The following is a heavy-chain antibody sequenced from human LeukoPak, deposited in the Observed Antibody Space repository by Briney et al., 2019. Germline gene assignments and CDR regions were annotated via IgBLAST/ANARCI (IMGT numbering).Heavy chain of an antibody. J-gene: IGHJ6*02. D-gene: IGHD5-18*01. V-gene: IGHV4-59*08. CDR3: ARQGYSYGYGYYYGMDV. CDR1: GGSISSYY. CDR2: IYYSGST. Sequence: SETLSLTCTVPGGSISSYYWSWIRQPPGKGLEWIGYIYYSGSTNYNPSLKSRVTISVDTSKNQFSLKLSSVTAADTAVYYCARQGYSYGYGYYYGMDVWGQGTTVTVSS.